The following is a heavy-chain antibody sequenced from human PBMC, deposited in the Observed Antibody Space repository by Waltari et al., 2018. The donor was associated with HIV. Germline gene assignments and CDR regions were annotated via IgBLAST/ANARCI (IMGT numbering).Heavy chain of an antibody. CDR1: GGSISDYY. D-gene: IGHD1-26*01. CDR3: ARTYSGSYPRGYAFNI. V-gene: IGHV4-59*01. CDR2: IYYNGNT. Sequence: QVQLQESGPGLVKPSETLSLTCTVSGGSISDYYWSWIRQPPGKGLELIGFIYYNGNTNYNPSLNRRVTISMGTSRNHFSLQLTSVTAADTAVYYCARTYSGSYPRGYAFNIWGQGTMVTVSS. J-gene: IGHJ3*02.